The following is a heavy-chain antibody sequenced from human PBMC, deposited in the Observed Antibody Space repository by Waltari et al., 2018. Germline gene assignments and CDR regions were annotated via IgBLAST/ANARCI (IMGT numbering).Heavy chain of an antibody. CDR3: AKDHSMDY. CDR2: IRYDGSNK. J-gene: IGHJ4*02. V-gene: IGHV3-30*02. D-gene: IGHD2-15*01. Sequence: QVQLVESGGGVVQPGGSLRLFCAASGFTFSSYGMHWVRQAPGKGLEWVAFIRYDGSNKYYADSVKGRFTISRDNSKNTLYLQMNSLRAEDTAVYYCAKDHSMDYWGQGTLVTVSS. CDR1: GFTFSSYG.